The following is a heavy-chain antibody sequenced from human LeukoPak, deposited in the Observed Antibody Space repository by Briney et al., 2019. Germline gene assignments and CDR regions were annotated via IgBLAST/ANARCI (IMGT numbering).Heavy chain of an antibody. V-gene: IGHV1-69*13. J-gene: IGHJ4*02. CDR2: IIPIFGTA. CDR3: ARGAMVRGVTVDY. D-gene: IGHD3-10*01. CDR1: GGTFSSYA. Sequence: ASVKVSCKASGGTFSSYAISWVRQAPGQGLEWMGGIIPIFGTANYAQKFQGRVTITADESTSTAYMELSSLRSEDAAVYYCARGAMVRGVTVDYWGQGTLVTVSS.